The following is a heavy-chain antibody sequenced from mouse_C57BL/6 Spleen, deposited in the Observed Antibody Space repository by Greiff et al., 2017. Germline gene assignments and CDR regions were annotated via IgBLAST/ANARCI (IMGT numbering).Heavy chain of an antibody. CDR2: IYPGDGDT. J-gene: IGHJ4*01. Sequence: QVQPQQSGPELVKPGASVKISCKASGYAFSSSWMNWVKQRPGKGREWIGRIYPGDGDTNYNGKFKGKATLTADKSSSTAYMQRSSLTSEDSAVYFCARRTYYSFDYWGQGTSVTVSS. D-gene: IGHD2-12*01. V-gene: IGHV1-82*01. CDR3: ARRTYYSFDY. CDR1: GYAFSSSW.